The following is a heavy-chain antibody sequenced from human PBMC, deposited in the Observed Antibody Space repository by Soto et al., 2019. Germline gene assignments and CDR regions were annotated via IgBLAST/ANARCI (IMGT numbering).Heavy chain of an antibody. J-gene: IGHJ2*01. Sequence: QVQLQQWGAGPLRPLETLSLTCGVSGGSFSGYYWAWIRQSPGKGLEWIGEINDRGSINYNPSLTSRVSISVDTSKNHYSLNLRSVNAADTAVYYCARESHDILTGPPWVWYFDLWGRGTLVTVSS. V-gene: IGHV4-34*01. CDR1: GGSFSGYY. CDR2: INDRGSI. D-gene: IGHD3-9*01. CDR3: ARESHDILTGPPWVWYFDL.